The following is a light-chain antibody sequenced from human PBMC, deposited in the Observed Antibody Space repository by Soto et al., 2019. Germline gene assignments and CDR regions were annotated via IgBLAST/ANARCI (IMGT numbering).Light chain of an antibody. Sequence: DIQMTQSPSTLSASVGDRVTITCRAIQSLITWLAWYQQKPGKAPYLLRYKASSLEGGVPSRYSGSGSGTECNITISSLQPDDCATYYCQQYNAYPLTFGGGTTVEIK. CDR3: QQYNAYPLT. CDR2: KAS. V-gene: IGKV1-5*03. J-gene: IGKJ4*02. CDR1: QSLITW.